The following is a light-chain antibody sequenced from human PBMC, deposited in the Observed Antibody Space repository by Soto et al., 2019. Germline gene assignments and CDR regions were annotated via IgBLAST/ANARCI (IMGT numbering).Light chain of an antibody. J-gene: IGKJ1*01. CDR2: GAS. V-gene: IGKV3-20*01. CDR1: QSVNFDY. Sequence: EIVLTQSPGTLSLSPGDRATLSCRASQSVNFDYFAWYQQKPGQAPRLLIFGASSRATGIPDRFSGSGSGSDFTLTISRLEPEDFAVYYCQQYGSVPRTFGQGTKGDLK. CDR3: QQYGSVPRT.